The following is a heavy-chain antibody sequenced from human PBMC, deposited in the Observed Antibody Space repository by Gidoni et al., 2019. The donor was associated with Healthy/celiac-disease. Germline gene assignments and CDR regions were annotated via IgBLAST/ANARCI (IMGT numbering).Heavy chain of an antibody. CDR1: GGSFSGYY. J-gene: IGHJ4*02. D-gene: IGHD2-15*01. CDR3: ARERGSGFDY. CDR2: INHSGST. Sequence: QVQLQQWGAGLLTHSETLSLTCAVYGGSFSGYYWSWIRQPPGKGLEWIGEINHSGSTNYNPSRKSRVTISVDTSKNQFSLKLSSVTAADTAVYYCARERGSGFDYWGQGTLVTVSS. V-gene: IGHV4-34*01.